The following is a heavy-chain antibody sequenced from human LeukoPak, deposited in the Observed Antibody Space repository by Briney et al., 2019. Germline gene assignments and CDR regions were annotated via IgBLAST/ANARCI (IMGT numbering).Heavy chain of an antibody. D-gene: IGHD3-10*01. CDR2: ISAYNGNT. V-gene: IGHV1-18*01. CDR1: GYTFTSYG. J-gene: IGHJ4*02. Sequence: ASVKVSCKASGYTFTSYGISWVRQAPGQGLEWMGWISAYNGNTNYAQKLQGRVTVTTDTSTSTAYMELRSLRSDDTAVYYCARSYGSGSYYTVFDYWGQGTLVTVSS. CDR3: ARSYGSGSYYTVFDY.